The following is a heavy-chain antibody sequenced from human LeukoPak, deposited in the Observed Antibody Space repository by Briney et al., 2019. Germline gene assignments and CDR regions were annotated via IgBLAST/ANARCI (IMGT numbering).Heavy chain of an antibody. CDR1: GYTFTYYY. D-gene: IGHD1-26*01. CDR3: ARMAGGSYRLDY. CDR2: INPSGGST. V-gene: IGHV1-46*01. J-gene: IGHJ4*01. Sequence: ASVKVSCKASGYTFTYYYMHWVRQAPGQRLEWMGIINPSGGSTSYAQKFQGRVTMTRDTSTSTVYMELSSLRSEDTTVYYSARMAGGSYRLDYWGHGTLVTVSA.